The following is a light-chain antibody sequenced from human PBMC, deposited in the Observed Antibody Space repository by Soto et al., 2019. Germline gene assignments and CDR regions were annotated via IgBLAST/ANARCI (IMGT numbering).Light chain of an antibody. CDR2: GAS. V-gene: IGKV3-20*01. CDR3: QHHANSAWT. Sequence: EIVATQSPGTLSLSPGERATLSCRASQSVNINYVAWYQKKPGQAPRLLIYGASNRATGIPDRFSGSGSGXDXXXXISXLQPEDSAVYYCQHHANSAWTFGRGTRVEIK. J-gene: IGKJ1*01. CDR1: QSVNINY.